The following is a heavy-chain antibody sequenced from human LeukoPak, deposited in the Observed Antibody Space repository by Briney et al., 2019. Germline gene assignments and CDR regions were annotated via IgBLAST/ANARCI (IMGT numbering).Heavy chain of an antibody. CDR2: ISGSGGSA. D-gene: IGHD5-24*01. CDR3: AKAFHDYNGREAFDI. J-gene: IGHJ3*02. Sequence: GGSLRLSCAASGFTFSSYVMSWVRQAPGKGLEWVSAISGSGGSAYYADSVKGRFTISRDNSKNTLYLQMNSLRAEDTAVHYCAKAFHDYNGREAFDIWGQGTMVTVSS. CDR1: GFTFSSYV. V-gene: IGHV3-23*01.